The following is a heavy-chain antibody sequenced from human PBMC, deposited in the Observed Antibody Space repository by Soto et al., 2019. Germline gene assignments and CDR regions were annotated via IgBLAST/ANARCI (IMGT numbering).Heavy chain of an antibody. Sequence: PSQTLSLTCAISGDSVSSNSAAWNWIRQSPSRGLEWLGRTYYRSKWYNDYAVSVKSRITINPDTSKNQFSLQLNSVTPEDTAVYYCARAGGCSSTSCYESYYYYGMDVWGQGTTVTVS. CDR3: ARAGGCSSTSCYESYYYYGMDV. D-gene: IGHD2-2*01. J-gene: IGHJ6*02. CDR1: GDSVSSNSAA. V-gene: IGHV6-1*01. CDR2: TYYRSKWYN.